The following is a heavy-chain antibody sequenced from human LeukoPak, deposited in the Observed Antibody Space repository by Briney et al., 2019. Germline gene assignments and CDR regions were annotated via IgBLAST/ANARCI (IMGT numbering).Heavy chain of an antibody. CDR1: GFTFSSYA. CDR3: AKFLPTHIVVANYYFDY. D-gene: IGHD2-21*01. Sequence: GGSLRLSCAASGFTFSSYAMSWVRQAPGKGLEWVSAISGSGGSTYYADSVKGRFTISRDNSKNTLYLQMNCLRAEDTAVYYCAKFLPTHIVVANYYFDYWGQGTLVTVSS. CDR2: ISGSGGST. V-gene: IGHV3-23*01. J-gene: IGHJ4*02.